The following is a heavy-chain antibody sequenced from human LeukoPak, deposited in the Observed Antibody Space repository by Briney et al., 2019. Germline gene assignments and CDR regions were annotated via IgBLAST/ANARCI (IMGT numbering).Heavy chain of an antibody. CDR1: GYTFTGYG. D-gene: IGHD2-15*01. CDR2: VSAYNGNT. V-gene: IGHV1-18*04. J-gene: IGHJ5*02. Sequence: GASVKVSCTASGYTFTGYGISWGRQAPGQGLEWMGWVSAYNGNTNYAQQLQSRVTITTETSTSTDYMEMRSLSFEDTAVYYCARDLCSGGRCYGLVWSDPWGQGTLVTVSS. CDR3: ARDLCSGGRCYGLVWSDP.